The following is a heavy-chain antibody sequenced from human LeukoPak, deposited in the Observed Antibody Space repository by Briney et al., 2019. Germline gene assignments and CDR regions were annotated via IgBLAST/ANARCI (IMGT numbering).Heavy chain of an antibody. CDR3: ARDTSDYDFWSGPQH. D-gene: IGHD3-3*01. CDR1: GYTFSSTTYG. Sequence: VASVKVSCKASGYTFSSTTYGISWVRQAPGQGLEWMGWISHYNGNTNYVPKLQDRVTMTTDTSTNTAYMELRSLRSDDTAVYYCARDTSDYDFWSGPQHWGQGTLVTVSS. CDR2: ISHYNGNT. J-gene: IGHJ1*01. V-gene: IGHV1-18*01.